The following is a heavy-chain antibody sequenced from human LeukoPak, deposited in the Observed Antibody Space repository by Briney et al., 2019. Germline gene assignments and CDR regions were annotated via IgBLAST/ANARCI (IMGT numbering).Heavy chain of an antibody. CDR1: GFTFTHYG. Sequence: PGRSLRLSCAASGFTFTHYGIHWVRQAPGKGLEWVASISFDGRNEYYLDSVKGRFTIPRDSPKNTLYLQMNSLRAEDTAVYYCAKERAAMGTDAFDIWGQGTMVTVSS. CDR3: AKERAAMGTDAFDI. CDR2: ISFDGRNE. V-gene: IGHV3-30*18. J-gene: IGHJ3*02. D-gene: IGHD5-18*01.